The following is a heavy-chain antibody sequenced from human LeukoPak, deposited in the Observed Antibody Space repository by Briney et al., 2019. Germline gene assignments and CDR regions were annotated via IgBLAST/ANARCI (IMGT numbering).Heavy chain of an antibody. Sequence: GGSLRLSCAASGFTFSSHWMHWVRQAPGKGLVWVSRINPDGSSTTYADFVKGRFTISRDNAKNTLYLQMNSLRAEDTAVYFCARDGPPNYWGQGTLVTVSS. CDR1: GFTFSSHW. CDR3: ARDGPPNY. CDR2: INPDGSST. J-gene: IGHJ4*02. V-gene: IGHV3-74*01.